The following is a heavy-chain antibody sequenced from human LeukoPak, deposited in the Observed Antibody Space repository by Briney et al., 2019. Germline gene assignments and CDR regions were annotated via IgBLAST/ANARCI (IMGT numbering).Heavy chain of an antibody. CDR2: IYTSGST. D-gene: IGHD3-22*01. CDR1: GGSISSYY. J-gene: IGHJ4*02. V-gene: IGHV4-4*09. CDR3: ARRSSGYYSTFDY. Sequence: KASETLSLTCTVSGGSISSYYWSWIRQPPGKGLEWIGYIYTSGSTNYNPSLKSRVTISVDTSKNQFSLKLSSVTAADTAVYYCARRSSGYYSTFDYWGQGTLVTVSS.